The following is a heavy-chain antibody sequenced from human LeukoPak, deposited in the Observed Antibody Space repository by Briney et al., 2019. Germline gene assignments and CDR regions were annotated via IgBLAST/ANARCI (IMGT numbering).Heavy chain of an antibody. D-gene: IGHD6-13*01. V-gene: IGHV1-18*01. Sequence: ASVKVSCKASGYTFTSYGISWVRQAPGQGLEWMGWISAYNGNTNYAQKLQGRVTMTTDTSTSTAYMELRSLRSDDTAVYYCAREVGYSSSWYQTKDYYYYYGMDVWGQGTTVTVSS. CDR1: GYTFTSYG. CDR2: ISAYNGNT. J-gene: IGHJ6*02. CDR3: AREVGYSSSWYQTKDYYYYYGMDV.